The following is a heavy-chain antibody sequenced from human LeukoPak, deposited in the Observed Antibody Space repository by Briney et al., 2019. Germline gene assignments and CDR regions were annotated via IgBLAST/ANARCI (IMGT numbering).Heavy chain of an antibody. CDR1: GFTFSSYS. V-gene: IGHV3-48*01. J-gene: IGHJ6*03. D-gene: IGHD2-8*01. CDR2: ISSSSSTI. Sequence: PGGSLRLSCAASGFTFSSYSMNWVRQAPGKGLEWVSYISSSSSTIYYADSVKGRFTISRDNAKNSLYLQMNSLRAEDTAVYYCARDYGDGDYYMDVWGKGPRSPSP. CDR3: ARDYGDGDYYMDV.